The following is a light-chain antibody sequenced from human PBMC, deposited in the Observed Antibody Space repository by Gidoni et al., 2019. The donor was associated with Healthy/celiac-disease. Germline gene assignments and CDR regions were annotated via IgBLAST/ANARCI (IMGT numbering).Light chain of an antibody. V-gene: IGKV1-27*01. CDR3: QKYNSALIT. J-gene: IGKJ5*01. CDR1: QGISNY. CDR2: AAS. Sequence: DIQMTQSPSALSASVGDRVTITCRASQGISNYLAWYQQKPGKVPKLLIYAASTLQSGVPSRFSGSGSGTDFTLTISSLQPEDVATYYCQKYNSALITFGQGTRLEIK.